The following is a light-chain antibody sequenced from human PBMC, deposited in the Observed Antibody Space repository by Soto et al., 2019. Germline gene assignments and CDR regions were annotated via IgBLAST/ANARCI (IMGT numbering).Light chain of an antibody. CDR3: TQRQSWLRT. CDR2: GAS. CDR1: QSVSSD. Sequence: IGLSHSPATLSLSTGARATLSGRASQSVSSDLAWSQQKPRQAPRRLIYGASTRATGIPARFSRSGSGTDFTLTISDVQPEDFALSYCTQRQSWLRTFGQVTNVDI. V-gene: IGKV3-15*01. J-gene: IGKJ1*01.